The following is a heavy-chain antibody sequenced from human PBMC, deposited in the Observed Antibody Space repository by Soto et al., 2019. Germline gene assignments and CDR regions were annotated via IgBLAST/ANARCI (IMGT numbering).Heavy chain of an antibody. J-gene: IGHJ6*02. CDR1: GFTFSSYA. V-gene: IGHV3-23*01. CDR2: ISGSGGST. Sequence: EVQLLESGGGLVQPGGSLRLSCAASGFTFSSYAMSWVRQAPGKGLEWVSAISGSGGSTYYADSVKGRFTISRDNSKNTLYLQTNSLRAEDTAVYYCAKDPVYYYYGMDVWGQGTTVTVSS. CDR3: AKDPVYYYYGMDV.